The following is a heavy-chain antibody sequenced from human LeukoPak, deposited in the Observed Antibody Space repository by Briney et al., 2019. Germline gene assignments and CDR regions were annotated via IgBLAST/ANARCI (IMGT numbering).Heavy chain of an antibody. J-gene: IGHJ3*01. Sequence: ASVKVSCKASGGTFSSYAISWVRQAPGQGLEWMGGIIPIFGTANYAQKFQGRVTITTDESTSTAYMELSSLSSEDTAVYYCARDICPSCYTSYAFDFWGQGTMVTVSS. V-gene: IGHV1-69*05. CDR1: GGTFSSYA. D-gene: IGHD2-2*02. CDR3: ARDICPSCYTSYAFDF. CDR2: IIPIFGTA.